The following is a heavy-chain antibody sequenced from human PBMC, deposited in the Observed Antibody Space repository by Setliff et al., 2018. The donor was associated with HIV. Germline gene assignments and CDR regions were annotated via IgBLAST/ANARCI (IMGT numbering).Heavy chain of an antibody. Sequence: LSETLSLTCTVSGGSVSLYYWNWMRQPVGKGLEWIGRLFTSGKTIFSPSLKSRVSMSVDTSKNAVSLKLDSVTAGDSAVYFCARDLFNEWQGHYYYYMDVWGKGTTVTVSS. CDR1: GGSVSLYY. CDR3: ARDLFNEWQGHYYYYMDV. J-gene: IGHJ6*03. V-gene: IGHV4-4*07. CDR2: LFTSGKT. D-gene: IGHD3-3*01.